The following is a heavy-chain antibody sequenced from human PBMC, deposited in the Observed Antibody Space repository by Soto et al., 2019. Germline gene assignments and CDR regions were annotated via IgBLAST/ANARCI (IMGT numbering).Heavy chain of an antibody. J-gene: IGHJ6*03. CDR1: GFTFSSYA. Sequence: EVQLLESGGGLVQPGGSLRLSCAASGFTFSSYAMSWVRQAPGKGLEWVSAISGSGGSTYYADSVKGRFTISRDNSKNTMYLQMNSLRAEDTAVYYCAKDRTTDPNRAGYYMDVWGKGTTVTVSS. V-gene: IGHV3-23*01. CDR2: ISGSGGST. CDR3: AKDRTTDPNRAGYYMDV. D-gene: IGHD6-19*01.